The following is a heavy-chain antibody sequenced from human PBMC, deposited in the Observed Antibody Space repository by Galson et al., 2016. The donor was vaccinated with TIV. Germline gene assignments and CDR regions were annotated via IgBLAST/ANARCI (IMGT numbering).Heavy chain of an antibody. CDR2: FDPEVSKT. CDR3: ATVAWIPGLSLGN. CDR1: GNSLNELV. V-gene: IGHV1-24*01. Sequence: SVKVSCKVSGNSLNELVIHWVRQAPGKGLEWMGGFDPEVSKTVYAQMLQGRVTIAADTSRNTAYMELGSLRFEDTAVYYCATVAWIPGLSLGNWGQGTLVTVSS. J-gene: IGHJ4*02. D-gene: IGHD2/OR15-2a*01.